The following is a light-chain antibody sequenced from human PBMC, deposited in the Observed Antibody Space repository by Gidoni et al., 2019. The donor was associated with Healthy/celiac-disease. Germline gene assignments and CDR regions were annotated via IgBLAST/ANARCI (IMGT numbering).Light chain of an antibody. CDR3: QQCYSTPIT. J-gene: IGKJ4*01. Sequence: DIQMTQSPSSLSASVGDRVTITCRASQSISSYLNWYPQKPGKAPKLLIYAASSLQSGVPSRFSGSGSGTDFTLTISSLQPEDFATYYCQQCYSTPITFGGGTQVEIK. CDR2: AAS. CDR1: QSISSY. V-gene: IGKV1-39*01.